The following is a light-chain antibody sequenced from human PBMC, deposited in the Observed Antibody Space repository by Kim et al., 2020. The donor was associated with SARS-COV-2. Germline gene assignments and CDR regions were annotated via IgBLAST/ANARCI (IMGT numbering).Light chain of an antibody. CDR1: QSVASNL. J-gene: IGKJ2*01. Sequence: EIVLTQSPGTLSLSPGERATLSCRASQSVASNLLAWFQQKPGQAPRLLIYGTSSRATGIPDRFSASESGTDFTLTISRLEPEDFAVYYCQQYDRSPYTFGQGTKLEI. CDR2: GTS. V-gene: IGKV3-20*01. CDR3: QQYDRSPYT.